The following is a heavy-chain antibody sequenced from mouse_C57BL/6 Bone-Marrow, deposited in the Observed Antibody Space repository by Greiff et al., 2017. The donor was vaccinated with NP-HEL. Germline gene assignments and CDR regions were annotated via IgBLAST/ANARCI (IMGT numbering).Heavy chain of an antibody. CDR1: GYTFTDYY. CDR3: ARRVRQLRGEYFDY. V-gene: IGHV1-84*01. CDR2: IYPGSGNT. D-gene: IGHD3-2*02. Sequence: QVQLQQSGPELVKPGASVKISCKASGYTFTDYYINWVKQRPGPGLEWIGWIYPGSGNTKYNEKFKGKATLTVDTSSSTAYMQLSSLTSEDSAVYFCARRVRQLRGEYFDYWGQGTTLTVSS. J-gene: IGHJ2*01.